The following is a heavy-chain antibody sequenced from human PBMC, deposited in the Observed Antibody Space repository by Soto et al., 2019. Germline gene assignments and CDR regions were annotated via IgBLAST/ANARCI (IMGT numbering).Heavy chain of an antibody. D-gene: IGHD6-13*01. Sequence: GGSLRLSCAASGFTFSSYGMHWVRQAPGKGLVWVSRINSDGSSTSYADSVKGRFTISRDNAKNTLYLQMNSLRAEDTAVYYCAREVYSSSWYSAFDIWGQGTMVTVSS. J-gene: IGHJ3*02. CDR1: GFTFSSYG. V-gene: IGHV3-74*01. CDR2: INSDGSST. CDR3: AREVYSSSWYSAFDI.